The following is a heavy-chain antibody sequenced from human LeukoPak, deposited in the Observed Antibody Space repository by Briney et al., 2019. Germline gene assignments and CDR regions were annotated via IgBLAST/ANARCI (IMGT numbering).Heavy chain of an antibody. J-gene: IGHJ3*02. D-gene: IGHD4-17*01. CDR1: GFTFSSHW. Sequence: PGGSLRLSCAVSGFTFSSHWMSWVRQAPGKGLEWVSAISGSGGSTYYADSVKGRFTISRDNSKNTLYLQMNSLRAEDTAVYYCAKRTMTTDAFDIWGQGTMVTVSS. CDR2: ISGSGGST. CDR3: AKRTMTTDAFDI. V-gene: IGHV3-23*01.